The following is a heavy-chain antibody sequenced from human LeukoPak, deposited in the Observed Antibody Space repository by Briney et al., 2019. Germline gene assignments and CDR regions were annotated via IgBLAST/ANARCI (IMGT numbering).Heavy chain of an antibody. CDR2: ISGSGGST. V-gene: IGHV3-23*01. D-gene: IGHD2-21*02. CDR1: GFTFSSYA. J-gene: IGHJ3*02. CDR3: ARDPIFIGVVTESPDAFDI. Sequence: GGSLRLSCAASGFTFSSYAMSWVRQAPGKGLEWVSAISGSGGSTYYADSVKGRFTISRDNSKNTLYLQMNSLRAEDTAVYYCARDPIFIGVVTESPDAFDIWGQGTMVTVSS.